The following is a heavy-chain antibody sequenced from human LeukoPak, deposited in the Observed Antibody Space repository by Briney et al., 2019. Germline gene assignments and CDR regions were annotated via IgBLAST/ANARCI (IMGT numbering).Heavy chain of an antibody. Sequence: SVKVSCKASGGTFSSYAISWVRQAPGQGLEWRGGIIPTFGTANYAQKFQGRVTITTDESTSTAYMELSSLRSEDTAVYYCAAHYYDSSALDYWGQGTLVTVSS. J-gene: IGHJ4*02. V-gene: IGHV1-69*05. CDR2: IIPTFGTA. D-gene: IGHD3-22*01. CDR1: GGTFSSYA. CDR3: AAHYYDSSALDY.